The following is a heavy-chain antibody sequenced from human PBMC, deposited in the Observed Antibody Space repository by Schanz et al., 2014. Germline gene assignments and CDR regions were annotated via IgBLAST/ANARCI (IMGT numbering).Heavy chain of an antibody. J-gene: IGHJ4*02. D-gene: IGHD1-20*01. CDR2: INPTGGST. CDR1: GYTFISYF. Sequence: QVQLVQSGAEVKKPGASVKVSCKASGYTFISYFIHWVRQAPGQGLEWMGIINPTGGSTSYAQKLQDRVIMTTDTSTSTAYMELRSLRSDDTAVYYCANYNGGDFDYWGQGTLVTVSS. CDR3: ANYNGGDFDY. V-gene: IGHV1-46*01.